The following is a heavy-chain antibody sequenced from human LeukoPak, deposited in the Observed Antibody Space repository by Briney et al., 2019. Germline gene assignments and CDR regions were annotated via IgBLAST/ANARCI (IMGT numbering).Heavy chain of an antibody. J-gene: IGHJ4*02. CDR2: IYSGGST. D-gene: IGHD6-6*01. V-gene: IGHV3-53*01. CDR3: AKEEQQFDYFDY. Sequence: GGSLRLSCAASGFTFSSSNMNWVRQAPGKGQEWISVIYSGGSTHYADSVKGRFTISRDNSKNTVFLQMNTLRAEDTAVYYCAKEEQQFDYFDYWGQGTLVTVSS. CDR1: GFTFSSSN.